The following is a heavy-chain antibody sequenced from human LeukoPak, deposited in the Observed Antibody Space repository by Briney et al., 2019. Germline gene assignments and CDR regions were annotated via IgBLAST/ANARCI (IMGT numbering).Heavy chain of an antibody. CDR2: IKSKAHGGTT. J-gene: IGHJ6*02. V-gene: IGHV3-15*01. Sequence: GGSLRLSCAASGFTFKNAWMSWVRQAPGKGLEWVGRIKSKAHGGTTDYAAPVKDRFTISRDDSKNTLYLQMNSLKTEDTAVYYCARDPDDILTGSPSPPDVWGQGTTVTVSS. CDR3: ARDPDDILTGSPSPPDV. D-gene: IGHD3-9*01. CDR1: GFTFKNAW.